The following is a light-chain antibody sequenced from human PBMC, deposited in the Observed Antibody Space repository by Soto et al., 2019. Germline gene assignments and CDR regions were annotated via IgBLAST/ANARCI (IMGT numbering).Light chain of an antibody. V-gene: IGKV3-20*01. CDR1: QSISQS. Sequence: EIVLTQSPGTLSLPPGERATLSCRASQSISQSLAWYQQRPGQSPRLLIYGASSRATGIPDRFSGSGSGTDFTLTISRLEPEDFAVYYCQQYGSSGTFGQGTKVDIK. CDR2: GAS. J-gene: IGKJ1*01. CDR3: QQYGSSGT.